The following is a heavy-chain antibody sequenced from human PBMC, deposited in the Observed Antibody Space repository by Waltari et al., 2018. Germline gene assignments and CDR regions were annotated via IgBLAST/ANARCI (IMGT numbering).Heavy chain of an antibody. V-gene: IGHV4-34*01. CDR1: GGSFSGYY. D-gene: IGHD6-13*01. Sequence: QVQLQQWGAGLLKPSETLSLTCAVYGGSFSGYYWSWIRQPPGKGLEWIGEINHSGSTNSNPSLKRRVTISVDTSKNQFSLKLSSVTAADTAVYYCAGLPRWYSSSWYWEYFQHWGQGTLVTVSS. CDR3: AGLPRWYSSSWYWEYFQH. CDR2: INHSGST. J-gene: IGHJ1*01.